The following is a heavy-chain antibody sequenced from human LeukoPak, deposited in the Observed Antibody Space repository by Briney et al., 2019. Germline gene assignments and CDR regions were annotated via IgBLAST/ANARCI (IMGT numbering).Heavy chain of an antibody. Sequence: GASVKVSCKASGYTFTSYDINWVRQATGQGLEWMGWMNPNSGNTGYAQKFQGRVTMTRDMSTSTVYMELSSLRSEDTAVYYCARSSFSSGHPTFDYWGQGTLVTVSS. CDR1: GYTFTSYD. D-gene: IGHD6-19*01. CDR2: MNPNSGNT. V-gene: IGHV1-8*01. CDR3: ARSSFSSGHPTFDY. J-gene: IGHJ4*02.